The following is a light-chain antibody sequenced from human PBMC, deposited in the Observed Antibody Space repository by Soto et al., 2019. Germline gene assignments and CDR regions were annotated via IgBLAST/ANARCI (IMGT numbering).Light chain of an antibody. V-gene: IGLV2-8*01. CDR2: EVS. CDR1: SNDIGGYNY. CDR3: SSYAGSNKSV. Sequence: QSALTQPASVSGSPGQSITISCTGTSNDIGGYNYVSWYQQHPGKAPKLMIYEVSKRPSGVPDRFSGSKSGNTASLTVSGLQPEDEADYYCSSYAGSNKSVFGTGTKLTVL. J-gene: IGLJ1*01.